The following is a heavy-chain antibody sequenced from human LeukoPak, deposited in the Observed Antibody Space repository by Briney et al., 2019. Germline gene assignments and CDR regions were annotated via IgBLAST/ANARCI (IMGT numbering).Heavy chain of an antibody. Sequence: PGGSLRLSCAASGFTFSSYWMHWVRQAPEKGLVWVSRINTDGSSTSYADSVKGRFTISRDNAKNTLYLQMNSLRAEDTAVYYCARDRHGHNLVDVWGKGTTVTVS. V-gene: IGHV3-74*01. D-gene: IGHD5-24*01. CDR3: ARDRHGHNLVDV. CDR2: INTDGSST. J-gene: IGHJ6*03. CDR1: GFTFSSYW.